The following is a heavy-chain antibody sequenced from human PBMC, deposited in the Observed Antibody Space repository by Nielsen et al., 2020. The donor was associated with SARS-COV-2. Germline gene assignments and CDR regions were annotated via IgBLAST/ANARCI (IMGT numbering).Heavy chain of an antibody. D-gene: IGHD2/OR15-2a*01. J-gene: IGHJ4*02. CDR3: ARLRDDGYYFDTGPYDY. CDR1: GFAFSGYS. V-gene: IGHV3-48*01. CDR2: ISSGSSTM. Sequence: GESLKISCAASGFAFSGYSMNWVRQAPGKGLEWLSYISSGSSTMYYADSVKGRFTISRDNAKNSLYLRMNSLRAEDTAVYYCARLRDDGYYFDTGPYDYWGQGTPVNVSS.